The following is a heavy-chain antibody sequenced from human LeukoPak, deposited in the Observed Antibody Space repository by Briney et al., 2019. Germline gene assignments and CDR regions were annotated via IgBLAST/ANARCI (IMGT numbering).Heavy chain of an antibody. CDR2: INTNTGNP. V-gene: IGHV7-4-1*02. CDR3: ARDGYDSRLGY. Sequence: ASVKVSCKASGYTFTNYAMNWLRQAPGQGLEWMGWINTNTGNPTYARGFTGRFVFSLDTFVSTASLQINSLKAEDTAVYYCARDGYDSRLGYWGQGTLVTVSS. J-gene: IGHJ4*02. CDR1: GYTFTNYA. D-gene: IGHD5-12*01.